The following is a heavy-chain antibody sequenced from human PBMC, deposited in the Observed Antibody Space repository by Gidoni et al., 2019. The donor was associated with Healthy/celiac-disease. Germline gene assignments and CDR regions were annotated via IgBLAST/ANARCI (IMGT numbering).Heavy chain of an antibody. CDR2: IGYDGRKK. CDR1: GFTSRSYG. V-gene: IGHV3-33*01. D-gene: IGHD3-22*01. CDR3: ARDSYVSSGYRYYFDY. Sequence: QLVESGGGVVKPGGSLRPSCAAPGFTSRSYGMHWVRQAPGKGLEWVAVIGYDGRKKYYADSGKGRFTISRDHSKNTLYLQMNSLRAEDTAVYYCARDSYVSSGYRYYFDYWGQGTLVTVSS. J-gene: IGHJ4*02.